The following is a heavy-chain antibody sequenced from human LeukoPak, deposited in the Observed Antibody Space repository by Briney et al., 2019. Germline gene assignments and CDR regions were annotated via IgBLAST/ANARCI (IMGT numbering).Heavy chain of an antibody. CDR2: IYTSGST. Sequence: SETLSLTCTVSGGSISSYYWSWIRQPAGKGLEWIGRIYTSGSTNYNPSLKSRVTTSVDTSKNQFSLKLSSVTAADTAVYYCARDRIDRWSGSRQGFDPWGQGTLVTVSS. J-gene: IGHJ5*02. CDR1: GGSISSYY. CDR3: ARDRIDRWSGSRQGFDP. D-gene: IGHD3-10*01. V-gene: IGHV4-4*07.